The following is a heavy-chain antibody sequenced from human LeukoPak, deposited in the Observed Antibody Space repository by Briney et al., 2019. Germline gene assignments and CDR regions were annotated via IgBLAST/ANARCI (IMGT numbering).Heavy chain of an antibody. Sequence: GGSLRLSCAASGFTFSSYGMHWVRQAPGKGLEWVAFIRYDGSKKYYTDSVKGRFTISRDNSKNTLYLQMNSLRAEDTAVYYCARDLFRIVVVPAASWGQGTLVTVSS. J-gene: IGHJ5*02. CDR1: GFTFSSYG. V-gene: IGHV3-30*02. CDR2: IRYDGSKK. D-gene: IGHD2-2*01. CDR3: ARDLFRIVVVPAAS.